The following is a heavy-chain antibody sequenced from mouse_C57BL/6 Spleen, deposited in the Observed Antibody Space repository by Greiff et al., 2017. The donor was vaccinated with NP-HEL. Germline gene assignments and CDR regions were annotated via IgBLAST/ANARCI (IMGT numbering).Heavy chain of an antibody. CDR3: ARSDYDYVYYAMDY. CDR1: GYTFTSYW. Sequence: VQLQQSGAELVKPGASVKMSCKASGYTFTSYWITWVKQRPGQGLEWIGDIYPGSGSTNYNEKFKSKATLTVDTSSSTAYMQLSSLTSEDSAVYYCARSDYDYVYYAMDYWGQGTSVTVSS. CDR2: IYPGSGST. J-gene: IGHJ4*01. V-gene: IGHV1-55*01. D-gene: IGHD2-4*01.